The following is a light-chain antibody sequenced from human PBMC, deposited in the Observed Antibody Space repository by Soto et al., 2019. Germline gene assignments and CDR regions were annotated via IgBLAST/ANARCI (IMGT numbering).Light chain of an antibody. CDR2: GDS. Sequence: QSVLTQPPSVSGAPGQRVTISCTGSSSNIGAGYDVNWYQQLPGTAPKLLIFGDSNRPSGVPDRFFGSKSGTSASLTIIGLQAEDEADYYCQSYDSSLSGSGVFGGGTKLTVL. CDR3: QSYDSSLSGSGV. V-gene: IGLV1-40*01. J-gene: IGLJ3*02. CDR1: SSNIGAGYD.